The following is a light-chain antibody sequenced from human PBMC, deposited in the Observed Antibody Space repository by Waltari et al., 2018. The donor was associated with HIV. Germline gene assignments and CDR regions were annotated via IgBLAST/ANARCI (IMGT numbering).Light chain of an antibody. CDR2: GSS. J-gene: IGKJ1*01. Sequence: DIQMTQSPASLSVYVGERVIIVCLASQSIYKYLNWYQKIGDKAPKLLIFGSSTLQSGVPSRFSGSGSGTEFTLIIRSLQPEDFASYFCQQRYSVPRTFGQGTK. CDR1: QSIYKY. V-gene: IGKV1-39*01. CDR3: QQRYSVPRT.